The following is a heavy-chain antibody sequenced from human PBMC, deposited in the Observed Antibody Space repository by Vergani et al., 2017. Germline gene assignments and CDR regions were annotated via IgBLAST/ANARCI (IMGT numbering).Heavy chain of an antibody. V-gene: IGHV3-15*07. CDR3: XTGIGCSSTSCYWYYYYYMDV. D-gene: IGHD2-2*01. Sequence: EVQLVESGGGLVKPGGSLRLSCAASGFTFSNAWMNWVRQAPGKGLEWVGRIKSKTDGGTTDYAAPVKGRFTISRDDSKNTLYLQMNSLKTEDTAVYYCXTGIGCSSTSCYWYYYYYMDVWGKGTTVTVSS. CDR2: IKSKTDGGTT. CDR1: GFTFSNAW. J-gene: IGHJ6*03.